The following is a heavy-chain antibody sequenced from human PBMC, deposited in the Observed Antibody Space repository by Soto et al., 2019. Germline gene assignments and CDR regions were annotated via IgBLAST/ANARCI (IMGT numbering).Heavy chain of an antibody. CDR2: ISGSGGST. J-gene: IGHJ3*02. V-gene: IGHV3-23*01. CDR1: GFTFSSYA. Sequence: PGGSLRLSCAASGFTFSSYAMSWVRQAPGKGLEWVSAISGSGGSTYYADSVKGRFTTSRDNSKNTLYLQMNSLRAEDTAVYYCAKPGQGSSGWLNAAFDIWGQGTMVTVSS. D-gene: IGHD6-19*01. CDR3: AKPGQGSSGWLNAAFDI.